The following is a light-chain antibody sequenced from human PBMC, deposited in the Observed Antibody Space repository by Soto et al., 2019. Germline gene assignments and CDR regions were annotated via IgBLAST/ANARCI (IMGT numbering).Light chain of an antibody. Sequence: QSVLTQPPSASETPGQRLTISCSGSSSNIGSNFVYWFQQLPGAAPKLLIYRNNQRPSGVPDRFSGSKSGTSASLAISGLRSENEADYYCAAWDDSLSAYVFGTGTKLTVL. V-gene: IGLV1-47*01. CDR2: RNN. J-gene: IGLJ1*01. CDR3: AAWDDSLSAYV. CDR1: SSNIGSNF.